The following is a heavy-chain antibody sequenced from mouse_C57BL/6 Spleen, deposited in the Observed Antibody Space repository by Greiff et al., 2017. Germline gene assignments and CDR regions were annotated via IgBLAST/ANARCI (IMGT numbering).Heavy chain of an antibody. CDR2: INPSNGGT. J-gene: IGHJ2*01. CDR1: GYTFTSYW. CDR3: ALSYYYGSSYGY. V-gene: IGHV1-53*01. D-gene: IGHD1-1*01. Sequence: VQLQQPGTELVQPGASVKLSCKASGYTFTSYWMPWVKQRPGQGLEWIGNINPSNGGTNYNEKFNGKATLTVDKTASTAYMQLSSLTSEDSAVYYCALSYYYGSSYGYWGQGTTLTVSS.